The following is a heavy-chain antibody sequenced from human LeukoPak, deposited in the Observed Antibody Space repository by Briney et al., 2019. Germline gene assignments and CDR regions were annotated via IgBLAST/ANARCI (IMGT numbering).Heavy chain of an antibody. CDR2: ISGYKENT. CDR3: ARDFSRQQLSS. V-gene: IGHV1-18*01. D-gene: IGHD6-13*01. J-gene: IGHJ5*02. CDR1: GYNFRNFG. Sequence: ASVKVSCKASGYNFRNFGITWVRQAPGQRLEWMGCISGYKENTKYAEKFQDRVTMTSDGHTTTAYLEVRSLRSDDTAIYYCARDFSRQQLSSWGQGTLVIVSS.